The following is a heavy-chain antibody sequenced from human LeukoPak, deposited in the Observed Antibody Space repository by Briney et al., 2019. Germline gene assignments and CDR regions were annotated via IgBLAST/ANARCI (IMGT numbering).Heavy chain of an antibody. CDR3: ARDSGTTGEVKFDP. CDR2: IYYSGST. D-gene: IGHD3-10*01. CDR1: GGSIRSYY. V-gene: IGHV4-59*12. J-gene: IGHJ5*02. Sequence: SETLSLTCTVSGGSIRSYYWSWIRQPPGKGLEWIAYIYYSGSTNYNPSLKSRVTISVDTSKNQFSLKLSSVTAADTAVYYCARDSGTTGEVKFDPWGQGTLVTVSS.